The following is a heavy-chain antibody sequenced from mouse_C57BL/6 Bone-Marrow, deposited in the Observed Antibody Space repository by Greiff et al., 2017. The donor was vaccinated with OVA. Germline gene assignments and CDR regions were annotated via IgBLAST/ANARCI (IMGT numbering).Heavy chain of an antibody. CDR3: ARHLGRGY. J-gene: IGHJ2*01. Sequence: EVMLVESGGDLVKPGGSLKLSCAASGFTFSSYGMSWVRQTPDKRLEWVATISSGGSYTYYPDSVKGRFTISRDNAKNTLYLHMSSLKSEDTAMYYCARHLGRGYWGQGTTLTVSS. CDR1: GFTFSSYG. V-gene: IGHV5-6*01. D-gene: IGHD4-1*01. CDR2: ISSGGSYT.